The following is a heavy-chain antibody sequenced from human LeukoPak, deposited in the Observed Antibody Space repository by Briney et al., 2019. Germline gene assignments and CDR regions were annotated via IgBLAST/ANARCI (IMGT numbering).Heavy chain of an antibody. CDR1: GFTFSSYW. CDR2: IKQDGNEK. CDR3: ARDGAFRIYDY. Sequence: PGGSLRLSCAASGFTFSSYWMTWVRQAPGQGLEWVASIKQDGNEKYYVDSVKGRFTISRDNARNSLFLQMSSLRADDTAVYYCARDGAFRIYDYWGHGTLVTVSS. V-gene: IGHV3-7*01. D-gene: IGHD3-3*02. J-gene: IGHJ4*01.